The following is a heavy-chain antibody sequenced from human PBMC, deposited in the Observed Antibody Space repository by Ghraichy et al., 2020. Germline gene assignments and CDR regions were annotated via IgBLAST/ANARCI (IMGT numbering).Heavy chain of an antibody. CDR2: INHSGST. Sequence: SETLSLTCAVYGGSFSGYYWSWIRQPPGKGLEWIGEINHSGSTNYNPSLKSRVTISVDTSKNQFSLKLSSVTAADTAVYYCARLAARPPLDYWGQGTLVTVSS. CDR1: GGSFSGYY. V-gene: IGHV4-34*01. J-gene: IGHJ4*02. D-gene: IGHD6-6*01. CDR3: ARLAARPPLDY.